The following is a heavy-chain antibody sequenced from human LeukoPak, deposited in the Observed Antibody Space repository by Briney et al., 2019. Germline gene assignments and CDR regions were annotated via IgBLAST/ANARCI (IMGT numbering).Heavy chain of an antibody. V-gene: IGHV3-21*04. J-gene: IGHJ5*02. Sequence: GGSLRLSCAASGFTFSNYTMNWVRQTPGKGLEWVSSISTSSTHIYYADSVKGRFTISRDNAKNSLYLQMNSLRAEDTALYHCARDLGYYGSGENWFDPWGQGTLVTVSS. D-gene: IGHD3-10*01. CDR2: ISTSSTHI. CDR3: ARDLGYYGSGENWFDP. CDR1: GFTFSNYT.